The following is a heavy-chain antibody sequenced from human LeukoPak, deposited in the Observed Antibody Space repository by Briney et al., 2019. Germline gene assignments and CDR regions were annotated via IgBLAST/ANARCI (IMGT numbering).Heavy chain of an antibody. Sequence: GGSLRLSCAASGFTFSSYAMSLVRQAPGKGLEWVSAISGSGGSTYYADSVKGRFTISRDNSKNTLYLQMNSLRAEDTAVYYCAKEGGSSWYSYYYYMDVWGKGTTVTVSS. J-gene: IGHJ6*03. D-gene: IGHD6-13*01. V-gene: IGHV3-23*01. CDR3: AKEGGSSWYSYYYYMDV. CDR2: ISGSGGST. CDR1: GFTFSSYA.